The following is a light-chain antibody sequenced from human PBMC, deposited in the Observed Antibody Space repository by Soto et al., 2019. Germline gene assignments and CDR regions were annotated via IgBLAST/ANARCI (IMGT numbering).Light chain of an antibody. CDR3: QQYGSSPET. Sequence: EIVLTQSPGTLSLSPGERATLSCRASQSVRNSYLAWYQQKPGQAPRLLIYAASSRATGIPDRFSGSGSGTDFTLTISRLEPEDFAVYYCQQYGSSPETFGQGTKVEIQ. CDR2: AAS. V-gene: IGKV3-20*01. J-gene: IGKJ1*01. CDR1: QSVRNSY.